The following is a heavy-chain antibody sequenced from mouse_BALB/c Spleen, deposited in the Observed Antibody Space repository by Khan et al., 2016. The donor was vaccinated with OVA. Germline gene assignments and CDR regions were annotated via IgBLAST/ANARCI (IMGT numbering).Heavy chain of an antibody. Sequence: QVQLQQSAAELARPGASVKMSCKASGYSFTTYTIHWVKQRPGQGLEWIGNINPSSGYIEYNQKLKDKTTLTADKSSSTAYMQLSSLTSEDSAVYYCASLRLRVDYWGQGTSVTVSS. CDR3: ASLRLRVDY. V-gene: IGHV1-4*02. CDR2: INPSSGYI. J-gene: IGHJ4*01. CDR1: GYSFTTYT. D-gene: IGHD1-2*01.